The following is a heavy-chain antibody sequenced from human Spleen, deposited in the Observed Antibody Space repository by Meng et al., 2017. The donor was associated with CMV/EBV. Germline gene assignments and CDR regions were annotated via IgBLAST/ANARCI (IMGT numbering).Heavy chain of an antibody. CDR3: VRDVRPGGADV. D-gene: IGHD3-10*01. Sequence: GGSLRLSCAASGFTFSSYAMGWVRQAPGKGLEWVSGIRSRGGGTYYVDSVKGRFSISRDNAKNSLYLQMNSLRAEDTALYFCVRDVRPGGADVWGQGTTVTVSS. J-gene: IGHJ6*02. CDR1: GFTFSSYA. CDR2: IRSRGGGT. V-gene: IGHV3-23*01.